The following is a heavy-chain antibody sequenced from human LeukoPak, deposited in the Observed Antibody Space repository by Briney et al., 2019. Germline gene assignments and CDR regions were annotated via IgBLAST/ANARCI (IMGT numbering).Heavy chain of an antibody. D-gene: IGHD6-13*01. CDR3: ARIGAAVGY. J-gene: IGHJ4*02. CDR2: IYYSGST. V-gene: IGHV4-39*01. CDR1: GGSISSSSYY. Sequence: SETLSLTCTVSGGSISSSSYYWGWIRQPPGKGLEWIGSIYYSGSTYYNPSLKSRVTISVDTSKNQFSLKLSSVTAADTAVYYCARIGAAVGYWGQGTLVTVSS.